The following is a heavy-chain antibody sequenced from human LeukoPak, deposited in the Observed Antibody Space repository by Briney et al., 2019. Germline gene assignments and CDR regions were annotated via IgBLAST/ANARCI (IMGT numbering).Heavy chain of an antibody. CDR2: IIPIFGTA. CDR3: ARTHDSSGYYYVEAAFDI. Sequence: SVKVSCKASGGTFSSYAISWVRQAPGQGLEWVGGIIPIFGTANYAQKFQGRVTITADESTSTAYMELSSLRSEDTAVYYCARTHDSSGYYYVEAAFDIWGQGTMVTVSS. CDR1: GGTFSSYA. D-gene: IGHD3-22*01. J-gene: IGHJ3*02. V-gene: IGHV1-69*13.